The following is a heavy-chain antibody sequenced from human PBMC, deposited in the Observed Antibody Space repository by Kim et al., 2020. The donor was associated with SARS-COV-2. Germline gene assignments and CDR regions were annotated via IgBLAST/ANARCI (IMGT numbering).Heavy chain of an antibody. Sequence: SETLSLTCTVSGGSISSYYWSWIRQPPGKGLEWIGYIYYSGSTNYNPSLKSRVTVSLDTSKNQFSLKLSSVTAADTAGYYCARGHPDSSNWYRWFAPWGQGTLVTVSS. CDR2: IYYSGST. J-gene: IGHJ5*02. V-gene: IGHV4-59*13. CDR1: GGSISSYY. CDR3: ARGHPDSSNWYRWFAP. D-gene: IGHD6-13*01.